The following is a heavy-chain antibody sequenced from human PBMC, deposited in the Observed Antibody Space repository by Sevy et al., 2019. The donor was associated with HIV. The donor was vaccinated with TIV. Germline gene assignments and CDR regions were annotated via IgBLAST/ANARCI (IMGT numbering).Heavy chain of an antibody. D-gene: IGHD6-13*01. V-gene: IGHV4-34*01. CDR1: GGSFSGYY. Sequence: SETLSLTCAVYGGSFSGYYWSWIRQPPGKGLEWIGEINHSGSTNYNPSLKSRVTISVDTSKNQFSLKLSSVTAADTAVYYCARYSSSWYVNWFDPWGLGTLVTVSS. J-gene: IGHJ5*02. CDR2: INHSGST. CDR3: ARYSSSWYVNWFDP.